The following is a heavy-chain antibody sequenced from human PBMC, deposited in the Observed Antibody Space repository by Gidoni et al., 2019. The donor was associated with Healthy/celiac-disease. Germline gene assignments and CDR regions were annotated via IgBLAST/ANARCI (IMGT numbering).Heavy chain of an antibody. CDR2: IYYSGST. D-gene: IGHD6-13*01. CDR1: GGSISSSSYY. J-gene: IGHJ5*02. Sequence: QLQLHESGPGLVKPSETLSLTCTVSGGSISSSSYYWGWIRQPPGKRLEWIGSIYYSGSTYYNPSLKSRVTISVDTSKNQFSLKLSSVTAADTAVYYCARGIVASPSGVYWFDPWGQGTLVTVSS. V-gene: IGHV4-39*01. CDR3: ARGIVASPSGVYWFDP.